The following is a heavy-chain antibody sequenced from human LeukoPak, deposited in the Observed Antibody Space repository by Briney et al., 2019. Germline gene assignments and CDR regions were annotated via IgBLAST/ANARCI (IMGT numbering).Heavy chain of an antibody. CDR2: MNPNSGNT. CDR1: GYTFTSYD. D-gene: IGHD6-19*01. J-gene: IGHJ4*02. CDR3: ARADSGCFDY. V-gene: IGHV1-8*01. Sequence: ASVKVSCKASGYTFTSYDINWVRQATGQGLEWMGWMNPNSGNTGYAQKFQDRVTMTRNTSISTAYMELSSLRSDDTAMYYCARADSGCFDYWGQGTLVTVSS.